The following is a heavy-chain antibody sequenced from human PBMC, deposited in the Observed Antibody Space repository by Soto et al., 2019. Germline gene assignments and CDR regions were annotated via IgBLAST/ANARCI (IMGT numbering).Heavy chain of an antibody. CDR3: AKDSNKYSSSLRGRYFDY. CDR2: ISGGGSNT. V-gene: IGHV3-23*01. CDR1: GFPFSSYV. D-gene: IGHD4-4*01. J-gene: IGHJ4*02. Sequence: GGSLRLSCAASGFPFSSYVMSWVRQAPGKGLEWVSGISGGGSNTFYADSVKGRFTTSRDNSKNTLLLQMNSLGAEDTAVYYCAKDSNKYSSSLRGRYFDYWGQGIGVTVSS.